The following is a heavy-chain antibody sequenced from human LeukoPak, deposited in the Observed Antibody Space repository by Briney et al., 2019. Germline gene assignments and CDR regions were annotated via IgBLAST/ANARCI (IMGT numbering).Heavy chain of an antibody. CDR2: IYYSGST. J-gene: IGHJ6*02. CDR3: ARFRVRGVITYYYGMDV. CDR1: GGSISSNNYH. D-gene: IGHD3-10*01. V-gene: IGHV4-39*01. Sequence: SETLSLTCTVSGGSISSNNYHWGWIRQPPGKGLEWIGTIYYSGSTYYNPSLKSRVTISVDTSKNQFSLKLSSVTAADTAVYSCARFRVRGVITYYYGMDVWGQGTTVTVSS.